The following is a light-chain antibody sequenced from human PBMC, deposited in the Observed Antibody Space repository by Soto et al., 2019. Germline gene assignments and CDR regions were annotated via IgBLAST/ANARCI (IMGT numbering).Light chain of an antibody. J-gene: IGKJ1*01. CDR3: QQRSNWWT. CDR1: QSVSSY. V-gene: IGKV3-11*01. Sequence: EIVMTQSPGTLSLSPGERATLSCRASQSVSSYLAWYQQKPGQAPRLLIYDASNRATGIPARFSGSGSGTDFTLTISSLEPEDFAVYYCQQRSNWWTFGQGTRWIS. CDR2: DAS.